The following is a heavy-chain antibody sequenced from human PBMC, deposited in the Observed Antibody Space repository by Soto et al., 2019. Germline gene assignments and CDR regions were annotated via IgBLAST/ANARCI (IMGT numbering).Heavy chain of an antibody. J-gene: IGHJ6*02. CDR3: AREPCSSTSCYKGPFSYYGMDV. Sequence: GASVKVSCKASGYTFTTYGISWVRQAPGQRLEWMGWISAYNGNTNYAQKLQGRVTMTTDTSTSTAYMELRSLRSDDTAVYYCAREPCSSTSCYKGPFSYYGMDVWGQGTTVTVSS. D-gene: IGHD2-2*02. CDR2: ISAYNGNT. V-gene: IGHV1-18*01. CDR1: GYTFTTYG.